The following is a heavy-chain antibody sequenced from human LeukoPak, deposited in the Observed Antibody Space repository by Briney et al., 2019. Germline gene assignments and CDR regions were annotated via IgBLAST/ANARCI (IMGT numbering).Heavy chain of an antibody. J-gene: IGHJ4*02. Sequence: GGSLRLSCAGSGFVFSDFYIDWIRHSPGKGLEWLAYISPDGSYTTYGDSVKGRFVISRDNAKNSVSLQMNSLRVEDTAVYFCASDQVSGVFDYWGQGARVTVS. D-gene: IGHD5/OR15-5a*01. V-gene: IGHV3-11*05. CDR3: ASDQVSGVFDY. CDR2: ISPDGSYT. CDR1: GFVFSDFY.